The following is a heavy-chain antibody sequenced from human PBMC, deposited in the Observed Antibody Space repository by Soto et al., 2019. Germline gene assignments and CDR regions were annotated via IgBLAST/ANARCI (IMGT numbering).Heavy chain of an antibody. CDR2: IYPGDSDT. V-gene: IGHV5-51*01. CDR1: GYSFTSYW. CDR3: ARHPIVVVPAAIFESPLPDINIHDGFWFDP. J-gene: IGHJ5*02. Sequence: PGESLKISCKGSGYSFTSYWIGWVRQMPGKGLEWMGIIYPGDSDTRYSPSFQGQVTISADKSISTAYLQWSSLKASDTAMYYCARHPIVVVPAAIFESPLPDINIHDGFWFDPWGQGTLVTVSS. D-gene: IGHD2-2*02.